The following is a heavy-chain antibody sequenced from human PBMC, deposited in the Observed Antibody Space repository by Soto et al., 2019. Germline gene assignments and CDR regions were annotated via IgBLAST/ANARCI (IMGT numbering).Heavy chain of an antibody. J-gene: IGHJ5*02. CDR2: IYYTGNT. V-gene: IGHV4-31*03. Sequence: SETLFLTCTVSGGSVSSGSYYWSWIRQHPGRGLEWIGYIYYTGNTYCNPSLKSRLAISVDTSKNQFSLKLTSVSAAATPLYDCARVPRSAYYQNHWGQGTLVTVSS. D-gene: IGHD3-3*01. CDR3: ARVPRSAYYQNH. CDR1: GGSVSSGSYY.